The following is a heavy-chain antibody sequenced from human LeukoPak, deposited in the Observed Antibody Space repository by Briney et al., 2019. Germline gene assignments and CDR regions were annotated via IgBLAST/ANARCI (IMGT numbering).Heavy chain of an antibody. CDR1: GFTFSSYA. D-gene: IGHD5-18*01. CDR2: ISGSGGST. V-gene: IGHV3-23*01. J-gene: IGHJ4*02. CDR3: AKVFTGTAMVNYFDY. Sequence: PGGSLRLSCAASGFTFSSYAMSWVRQAPGKGLEWVSSISGSGGSTYYADSMKGRFTISRDNSKNTLYLQMNSLRAEDTAVYYCAKVFTGTAMVNYFDYWGQGTLVTVSS.